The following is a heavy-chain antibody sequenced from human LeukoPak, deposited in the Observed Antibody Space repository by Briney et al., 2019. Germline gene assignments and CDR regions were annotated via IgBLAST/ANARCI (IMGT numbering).Heavy chain of an antibody. D-gene: IGHD3-22*01. Sequence: PSETLSLTCTVSGYSISNGYYWGWIRQPPGKGLEWIGSIYHSGSTYYNPSLKSRVTISVDTSKNQFSLKLSSVTAADTAVYYCARDRGYYYDSSGYYTSAFDIWGQGTMVTVSS. J-gene: IGHJ3*02. V-gene: IGHV4-38-2*02. CDR3: ARDRGYYYDSSGYYTSAFDI. CDR2: IYHSGST. CDR1: GYSISNGYY.